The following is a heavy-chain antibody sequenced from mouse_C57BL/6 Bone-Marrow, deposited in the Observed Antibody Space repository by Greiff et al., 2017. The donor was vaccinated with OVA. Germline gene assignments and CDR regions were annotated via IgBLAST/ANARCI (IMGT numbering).Heavy chain of an antibody. CDR3: ARGARGGFDY. CDR2: INPYNGGT. V-gene: IGHV1-19*01. J-gene: IGHJ2*01. CDR1: GYTFTDYY. Sequence: VHVKQSGPVLVKPGASVKMSCKASGYTFTDYYMNWVKQSHGKSLEWIGVINPYNGGTSYNQKFKGKATLTVDKSSSTAYMELNSLTSEDSAVYYCARGARGGFDYWGQGTTLTVSS.